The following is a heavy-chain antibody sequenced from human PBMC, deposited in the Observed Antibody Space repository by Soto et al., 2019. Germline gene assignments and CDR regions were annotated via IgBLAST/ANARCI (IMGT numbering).Heavy chain of an antibody. D-gene: IGHD6-6*01. CDR1: GFMFSSYA. J-gene: IGHJ6*02. CDR2: ISYDGRNK. CDR3: AKVIMSLAARPGFLPGFSFYYGMDV. Sequence: GGSLRLSCAASGFMFSSYAMHWVRQAPGKGLEWVGLISYDGRNKYYADCVKGRFTISRDNSKNTLYLQMNSLRAEDTAVYYCAKVIMSLAARPGFLPGFSFYYGMDVWGQGTTVTVSS. V-gene: IGHV3-30*18.